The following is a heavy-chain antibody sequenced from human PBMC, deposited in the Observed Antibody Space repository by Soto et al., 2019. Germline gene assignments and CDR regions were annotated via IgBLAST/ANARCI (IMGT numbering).Heavy chain of an antibody. CDR3: ARDERDWTSTACYVGVGKYYFDT. Sequence: EVQLVESGGGLVQPGESLTLSCAASGFTVSSSYMSWVRRAPGKGLEWVSVIYSGGSTYYADSVKGRFTISRDNSKSMXXLXMTXPRAEDTAVYYCARDERDWTSTACYVGVGKYYFDTWGQGTLVTVSS. J-gene: IGHJ4*02. D-gene: IGHD2-2*01. CDR1: GFTVSSSY. CDR2: IYSGGST. V-gene: IGHV3-66*01.